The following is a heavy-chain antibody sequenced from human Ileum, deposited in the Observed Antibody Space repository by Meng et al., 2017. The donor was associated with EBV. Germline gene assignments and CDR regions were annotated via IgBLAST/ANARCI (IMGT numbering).Heavy chain of an antibody. D-gene: IGHD3-10*01. CDR1: GSKFSVYG. CDR3: ARGTGADY. V-gene: IGHV1-69*06. CDR2: IIPALGTP. J-gene: IGHJ4*02. Sequence: ARRVQAGPAVKNPGSSVKVSCKSSGSKFSVYGITWVRQALGQGLEWMGGIIPALGTPKYARKFQDRLTITADKSTSTGYMELHSLTSNDTAVYFCARGTGADYWGQGTLVTVSS.